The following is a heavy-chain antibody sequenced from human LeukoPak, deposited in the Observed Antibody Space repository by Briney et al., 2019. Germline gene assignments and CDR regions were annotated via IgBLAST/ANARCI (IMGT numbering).Heavy chain of an antibody. D-gene: IGHD6-13*01. CDR1: GFTSSSYA. J-gene: IGHJ5*02. Sequence: GGSLRLSCAASGFTSSSYAMSWVRQTPGKGLEWVSGISGSGSSTYYADSVKGRFTISRDKSKNTLYLQMNSLRAEDTAIYYCAKDGSSNWYGWFDPWGQGTLVTVSS. CDR3: AKDGSSNWYGWFDP. V-gene: IGHV3-23*01. CDR2: ISGSGSST.